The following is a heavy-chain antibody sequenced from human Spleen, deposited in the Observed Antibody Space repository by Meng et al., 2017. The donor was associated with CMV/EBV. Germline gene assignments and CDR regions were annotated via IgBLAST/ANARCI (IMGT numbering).Heavy chain of an antibody. CDR3: AKRVIGGSSNWFDP. D-gene: IGHD1-26*01. Sequence: GESLKISCAASGFTFSSYAMSWVRQAPGKGLEWVSVIYAGGSGTYYADSVKGRFTISRDNSKNTLYLQMNSLRAEDTAVYYCAKRVIGGSSNWFDPWGQGTLVTVSS. V-gene: IGHV3-23*03. CDR1: GFTFSSYA. J-gene: IGHJ5*02. CDR2: IYAGGSGT.